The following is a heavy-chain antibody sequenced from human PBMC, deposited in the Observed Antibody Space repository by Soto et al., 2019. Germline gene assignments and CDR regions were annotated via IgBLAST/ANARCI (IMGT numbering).Heavy chain of an antibody. V-gene: IGHV1-3*01. J-gene: IGHJ4*02. Sequence: EASVKVSCKASGYTFTSYAMHWVRQAPGQRLEWMGWINAGNGNTKYSQKFQGRVTITRDTSASTAYMELSSLRSEDTAVYYCARKSLGCSSTSCHYFDYWGQGTLVTVSS. D-gene: IGHD2-2*01. CDR1: GYTFTSYA. CDR3: ARKSLGCSSTSCHYFDY. CDR2: INAGNGNT.